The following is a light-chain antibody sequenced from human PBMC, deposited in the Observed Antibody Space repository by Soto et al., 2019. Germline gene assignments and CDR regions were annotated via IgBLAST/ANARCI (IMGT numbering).Light chain of an antibody. CDR1: QSVSSSY. V-gene: IGKV3-20*01. Sequence: EIVLTQSPGTLSLSPGERATLPCRASQSVSSSYLAWYQQKPGQAPRLLIYGASSRATGIPDRFSGSGSGTDFTLTIRRLEHEDFAVYYCQQYGSLFGQGTKV. CDR3: QQYGSL. J-gene: IGKJ1*01. CDR2: GAS.